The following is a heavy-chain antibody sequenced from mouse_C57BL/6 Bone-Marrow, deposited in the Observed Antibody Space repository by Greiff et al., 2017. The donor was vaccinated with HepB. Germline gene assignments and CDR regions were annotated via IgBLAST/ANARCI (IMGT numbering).Heavy chain of an antibody. D-gene: IGHD2-2*01. V-gene: IGHV1-11*01. CDR3: GMGGYDVYAMDY. CDR1: GYTFTDHI. J-gene: IGHJ4*01. CDR2: IYPVSGET. Sequence: LVESGAELASPGASVTLSCKASGYTFTDHIMNWVKQRPGQGLEWIGRIYPVSGETNYNQKFMGKATFSVDRSSSTVYMVLNSLTSEDPAVYYCGMGGYDVYAMDYWGQGTSVTVSS.